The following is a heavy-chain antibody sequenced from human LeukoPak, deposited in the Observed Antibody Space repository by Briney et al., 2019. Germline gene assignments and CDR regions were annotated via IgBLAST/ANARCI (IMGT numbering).Heavy chain of an antibody. CDR2: FDPENGET. CDR1: GYTLTELS. J-gene: IGHJ4*02. Sequence: ASVKVSCKVSGYTLTELSMHWVRQAPGKGLEWMGGFDPENGETIYAQKFQGRVTMTEDTSTDTAYMELSCLRSEDTAVYYCATSYYDILTGYRPLAYWGQGTLVTVSS. D-gene: IGHD3-9*01. V-gene: IGHV1-24*01. CDR3: ATSYYDILTGYRPLAY.